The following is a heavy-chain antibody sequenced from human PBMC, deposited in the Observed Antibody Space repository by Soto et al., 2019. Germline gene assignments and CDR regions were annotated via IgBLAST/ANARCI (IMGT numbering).Heavy chain of an antibody. CDR3: ARSMYYYDSSGYHDDAFDI. CDR2: ISSSSSYI. CDR1: GFTFSSYS. V-gene: IGHV3-21*01. Sequence: GGSLRLSCAASGFTFSSYSMNWVRQAPGKGLEWVSSISSSSSYIYYADSVKGRFTISRDNAKKSLYLQMNSLRAEDTAVYCCARSMYYYDSSGYHDDAFDIWGQGTMVTVSS. J-gene: IGHJ3*02. D-gene: IGHD3-22*01.